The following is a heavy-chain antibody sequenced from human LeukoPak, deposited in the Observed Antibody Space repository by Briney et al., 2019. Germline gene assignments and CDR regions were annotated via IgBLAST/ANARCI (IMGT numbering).Heavy chain of an antibody. CDR1: GYTFTGYY. CDR3: ARPYYYDSSGYYYSADPKYYFDY. J-gene: IGHJ4*02. CDR2: INPNSGGT. V-gene: IGHV1-2*02. Sequence: ASVKVSCKASGYTFTGYYMHWVRQAPGQGLEWMGWINPNSGGTNYAQKFQGRVTMTRDTSISTAYMELSRLRSDDTAVYYCARPYYYDSSGYYYSADPKYYFDYWGQGTLVTVSS. D-gene: IGHD3-22*01.